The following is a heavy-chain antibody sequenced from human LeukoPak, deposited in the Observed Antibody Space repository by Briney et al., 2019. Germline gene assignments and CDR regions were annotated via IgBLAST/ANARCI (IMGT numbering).Heavy chain of an antibody. Sequence: SETLSLTCTVSGGSISSGSYYWGWIRQPPGKGLEWIGSIYYSGSTYYNPSLKSRVTISVDTSKNQFSLKLSSVTAADTAVYYCARHATYYYDSSDYYGPSDYWGQGTLVTVSS. CDR1: GGSISSGSYY. V-gene: IGHV4-39*01. J-gene: IGHJ4*02. CDR3: ARHATYYYDSSDYYGPSDY. D-gene: IGHD3-22*01. CDR2: IYYSGST.